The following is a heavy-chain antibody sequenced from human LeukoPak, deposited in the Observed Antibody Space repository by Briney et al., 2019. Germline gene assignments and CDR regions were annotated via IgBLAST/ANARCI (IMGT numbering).Heavy chain of an antibody. Sequence: SQTLSLTCTVSGGSISSGDYYWSWIRQPPGKGLEWLGYIYYSGSTYYNPSLKSRVTISVDTSKNQFSLKLSSVTAADTAVYYCARLPDTRYCSSTSCYTAAVTAFDIWGQGTMVTVSS. V-gene: IGHV4-30-4*08. D-gene: IGHD2-2*02. CDR1: GGSISSGDYY. J-gene: IGHJ3*02. CDR3: ARLPDTRYCSSTSCYTAAVTAFDI. CDR2: IYYSGST.